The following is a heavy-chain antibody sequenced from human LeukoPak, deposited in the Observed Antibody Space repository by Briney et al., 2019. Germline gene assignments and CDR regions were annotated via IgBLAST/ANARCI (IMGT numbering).Heavy chain of an antibody. Sequence: PSETLSLTCAVSGYSISSGYYWGWIRQPAGKGLEWIGSIYHSGSTYYNPSLKSRVTISVDTSKNQFSLKLSSVTAADTAVCYRARHPPSSDCSSTSCYVYYYYMDVWGKGTTVTVSS. CDR2: IYHSGST. D-gene: IGHD2-2*01. CDR1: GYSISSGYY. J-gene: IGHJ6*03. V-gene: IGHV4-38-2*01. CDR3: ARHPPSSDCSSTSCYVYYYYMDV.